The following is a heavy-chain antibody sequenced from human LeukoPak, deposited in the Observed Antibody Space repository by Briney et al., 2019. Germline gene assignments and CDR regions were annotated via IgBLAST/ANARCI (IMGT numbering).Heavy chain of an antibody. V-gene: IGHV3-30*13. Sequence: GGSLRLSCVASGFTLTSYGMHWVRQAPGKGLEGVAVISHDGGIKSYAESVRGRFTISRDTSKNRVFLQMDSLRAEDTAVYYCAKVRSGYYYDYWGRGSVLTVSP. CDR2: ISHDGGIK. D-gene: IGHD3-22*01. CDR1: GFTLTSYG. J-gene: IGHJ4*02. CDR3: AKVRSGYYYDY.